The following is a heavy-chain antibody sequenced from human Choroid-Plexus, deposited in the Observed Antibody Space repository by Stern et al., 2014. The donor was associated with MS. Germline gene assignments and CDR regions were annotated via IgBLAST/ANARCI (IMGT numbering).Heavy chain of an antibody. D-gene: IGHD3-3*01. CDR1: GYIFTGYY. V-gene: IGHV1-2*02. J-gene: IGHJ6*02. CDR3: ARDQRGITIFGVVTDYYYLGMDV. Sequence: VQLVESGAEVKKPGASVKVSCQTSGYIFTGYYIHWGRQAPGQGLEWMAWITPNTGGPKYAQKFQGRVTMSRDTSISTAYVELSSLTSDDTAVYYCARDQRGITIFGVVTDYYYLGMDVWGQGTTVTVSS. CDR2: ITPNTGGP.